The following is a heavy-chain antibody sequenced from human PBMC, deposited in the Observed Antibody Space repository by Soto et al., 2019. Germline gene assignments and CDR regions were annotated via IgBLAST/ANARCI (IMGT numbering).Heavy chain of an antibody. CDR3: VTLNTLPGYYRYGMAV. CDR2: IYPGDSDT. CDR1: GYIFTSYW. Sequence: GESLKISCKGSGYIFTSYWIGWVRQMPGKGLEWMGIIYPGDSDTRYSPSFQGQVIISASKSTSTAYLHCSSLNASATPISSCVTLNTLPGYYRYGMAVCGQRTTVTVSS. V-gene: IGHV5-51*01. J-gene: IGHJ6*02. D-gene: IGHD3-9*01.